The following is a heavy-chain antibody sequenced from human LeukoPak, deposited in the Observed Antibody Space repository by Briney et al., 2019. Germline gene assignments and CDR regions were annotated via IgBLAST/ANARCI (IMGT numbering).Heavy chain of an antibody. CDR3: AREPNYYGSGSYYKLIGAFDY. Sequence: GGSLRLSCAASGFTFSSYEMNWVRQAPGKGLEWVPYISISVSTIYYADSVKGRFTISRDNAKNSLYLQMNSLRAEDTAVYYCAREPNYYGSGSYYKLIGAFDYWGQGTLVTVSS. CDR2: ISISVSTI. J-gene: IGHJ4*02. CDR1: GFTFSSYE. V-gene: IGHV3-48*03. D-gene: IGHD3-10*01.